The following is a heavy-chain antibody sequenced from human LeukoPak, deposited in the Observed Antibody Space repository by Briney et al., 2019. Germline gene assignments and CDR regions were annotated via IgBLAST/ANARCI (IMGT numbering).Heavy chain of an antibody. CDR2: ISGSGGST. J-gene: IGHJ4*02. D-gene: IGHD3-3*01. V-gene: IGHV3-23*01. CDR3: AKDQLRFLEWLPPHFDY. CDR1: GFTFSSYA. Sequence: GGSLRLSCAASGFTFSSYAMSWVRQAPGKGLEWVSAISGSGGSTYYADSVKGRFTISRDNSKNTLYLQMNSLRAEDTAVYYCAKDQLRFLEWLPPHFDYWAREPWSPSPQ.